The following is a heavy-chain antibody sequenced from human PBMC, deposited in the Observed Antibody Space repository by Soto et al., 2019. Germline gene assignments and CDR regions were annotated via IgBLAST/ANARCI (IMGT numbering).Heavy chain of an antibody. J-gene: IGHJ4*02. V-gene: IGHV5-10-1*01. CDR3: ARHTGYGPSPFDY. D-gene: IGHD5-18*01. Sequence: GESLKISCQGFGYTFTSYWITWVRQMPGKGLEWMGRIDPSNSFTDYSPSFEGHVILSIDMSNSTAYLHWSSLKAADTAVYYCARHTGYGPSPFDYWGQGTLVTVSS. CDR1: GYTFTSYW. CDR2: IDPSNSFT.